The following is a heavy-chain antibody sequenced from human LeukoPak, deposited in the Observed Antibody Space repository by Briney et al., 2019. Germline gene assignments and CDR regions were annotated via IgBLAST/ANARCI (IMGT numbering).Heavy chain of an antibody. Sequence: QPGGSLRLSCAASGFTFSGSAMHWVRQASGKGLEWVGRIRSKANSYATAYAASVKGRFTISRDDSKNTAYLQMNSLKTEDTAVYYCTRLTRDYGSGSYYPDYWGQGTLVTVSS. CDR2: IRSKANSYAT. CDR1: GFTFSGSA. D-gene: IGHD3-10*01. V-gene: IGHV3-73*01. J-gene: IGHJ4*02. CDR3: TRLTRDYGSGSYYPDY.